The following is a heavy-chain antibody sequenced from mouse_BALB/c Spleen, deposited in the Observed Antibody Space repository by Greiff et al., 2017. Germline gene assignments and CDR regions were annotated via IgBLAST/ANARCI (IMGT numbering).Heavy chain of an antibody. CDR2: ISNGGGST. Sequence: EVNLVESGGGLVQPGGSLKLSCAASGFTFSSYTMSWVRQTPEKRLEWVAYISNGGGSTYYPDTVKGRFTISRDNAKNTLYLQMSSLKSEDTAMYYCARRGRLDAMDYWGQGTSVTVSS. CDR1: GFTFSSYT. J-gene: IGHJ4*01. CDR3: ARRGRLDAMDY. V-gene: IGHV5-12-2*01. D-gene: IGHD1-1*01.